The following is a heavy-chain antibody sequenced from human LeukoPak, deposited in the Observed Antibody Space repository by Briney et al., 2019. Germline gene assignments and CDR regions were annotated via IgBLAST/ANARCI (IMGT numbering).Heavy chain of an antibody. D-gene: IGHD1-1*01. J-gene: IGHJ4*02. V-gene: IGHV3-21*01. CDR1: GFTFASYS. Sequence: GGSLRLSCAASGFTFASYSMNWVRQAPGKGLEWVSSISGDSTYIYNAGSVKGRFTISRDNAQASLYLQMISLRADDTAVYYCARVSGRLERLSDLDYWGQGTLVIVSS. CDR2: ISGDSTYI. CDR3: ARVSGRLERLSDLDY.